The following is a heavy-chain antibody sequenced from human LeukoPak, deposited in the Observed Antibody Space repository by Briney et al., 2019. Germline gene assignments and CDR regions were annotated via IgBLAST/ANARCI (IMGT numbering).Heavy chain of an antibody. J-gene: IGHJ3*02. CDR3: ARGGEDDAFDI. CDR2: IYSGGST. Sequence: GGSLRLSCAASGFTVSSNYMSWVRRAPGKGLEWVSVIYSGGSTYYADSVKGRFTISRDNSKNTLYLQMNSLRAEDTAVYYCARGGEDDAFDIWGQGTMVTVSS. CDR1: GFTVSSNY. V-gene: IGHV3-53*01. D-gene: IGHD2-21*01.